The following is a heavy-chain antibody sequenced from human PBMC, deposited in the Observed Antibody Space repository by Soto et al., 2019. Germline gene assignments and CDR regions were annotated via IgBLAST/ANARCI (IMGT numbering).Heavy chain of an antibody. CDR1: GFLFSNYG. CDR3: ARDSYGEF. Sequence: GGSLRLSCAASGFLFSNYGMHWVRQAPGKGLEWVAVIWYDGINKFYADSVKGRFTISRDNSKNTLYLQMNSLRADDTAVYYCARDSYGEFWGRGTLVTVSS. J-gene: IGHJ4*02. V-gene: IGHV3-33*01. D-gene: IGHD3-10*01. CDR2: IWYDGINK.